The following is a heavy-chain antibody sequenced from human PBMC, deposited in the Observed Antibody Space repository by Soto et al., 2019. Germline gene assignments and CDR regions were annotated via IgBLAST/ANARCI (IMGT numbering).Heavy chain of an antibody. J-gene: IGHJ5*01. CDR3: VRLIGNSWLDS. CDR2: TYYRSKWYS. CDR1: GDSVSSDSVT. V-gene: IGHV6-1*01. D-gene: IGHD2-8*01. Sequence: SQTLSLTCAISGDSVSSDSVTWNWIRQSPSRGLEWLGRTYYRSKWYSDYALSVKSRVTINADMSKNQVSLQLNSVTPEDSAVYYCVRLIGNSWLDSWGQGTLVTVSS.